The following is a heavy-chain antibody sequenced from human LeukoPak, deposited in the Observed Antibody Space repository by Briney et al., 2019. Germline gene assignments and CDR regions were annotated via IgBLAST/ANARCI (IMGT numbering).Heavy chain of an antibody. J-gene: IGHJ6*03. D-gene: IGHD2-15*01. CDR1: GYSFTSYW. V-gene: IGHV5-51*01. CDR2: IYPGDSDT. CDR3: ARLLGYCSGGSCSLYYMDV. Sequence: PGEFLKISCKGSGYSFTSYWIGWVRQMPGKGLEWMGIIYPGDSDTRYSPSFQGQVTISADKSISTAYLQWSSLKASDTAMYYCARLLGYCSGGSCSLYYMDVWGKGTTVTVSS.